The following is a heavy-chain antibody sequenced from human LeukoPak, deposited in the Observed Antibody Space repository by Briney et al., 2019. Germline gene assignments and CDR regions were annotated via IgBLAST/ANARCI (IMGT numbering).Heavy chain of an antibody. CDR2: INSDGSSS. CDR1: GFTFSSYW. V-gene: IGHV3-74*01. J-gene: IGHJ6*02. CDR3: ARDQYSSSWYTSYYYYYGMDV. Sequence: GGSLRLSCAASGFTFSSYWMHWVRQAPGKGLVWVSRINSDGSSSSYADSVKGRFTISRDNAKNTLYLQMNSLRAEDTAVYYCARDQYSSSWYTSYYYYYGMDVWGQGTTVTASS. D-gene: IGHD6-13*01.